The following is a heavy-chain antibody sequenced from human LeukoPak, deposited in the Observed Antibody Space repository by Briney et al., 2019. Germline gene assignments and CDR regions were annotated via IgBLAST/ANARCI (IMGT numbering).Heavy chain of an antibody. J-gene: IGHJ4*02. D-gene: IGHD3-22*01. CDR3: ARDPSNSSGYHAHFDS. CDR2: ISAYNGNT. Sequence: ASVKVSCKASGYTFTSYGISWVRQAPGQGLEWMGWISAYNGNTIYAQKLQGRVTMTTDTSTSTAYMELRNLRSDDTAMYYCARDPSNSSGYHAHFDSWGQGTLVTVSS. CDR1: GYTFTSYG. V-gene: IGHV1-18*01.